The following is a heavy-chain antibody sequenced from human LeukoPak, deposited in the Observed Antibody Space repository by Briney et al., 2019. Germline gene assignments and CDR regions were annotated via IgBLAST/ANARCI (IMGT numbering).Heavy chain of an antibody. CDR1: GYTFTSYD. Sequence: GASVKVSCKASGYTFTSYDINWVRQATGQGLEWMGWMNPNSGNTGYAQKFQGRVTMTRNTSISIAYMELSSLRSEDTAVYYCARVTRGSSSWYGYYFDYWGQGTLVTVSS. D-gene: IGHD6-13*01. J-gene: IGHJ4*02. CDR2: MNPNSGNT. V-gene: IGHV1-8*01. CDR3: ARVTRGSSSWYGYYFDY.